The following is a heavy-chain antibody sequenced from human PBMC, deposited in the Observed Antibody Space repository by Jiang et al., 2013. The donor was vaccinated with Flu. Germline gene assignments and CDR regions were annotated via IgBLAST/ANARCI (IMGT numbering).Heavy chain of an antibody. J-gene: IGHJ4*02. V-gene: IGHV4-4*08. D-gene: IGHD3-9*01. CDR3: ARDSESTGYSDY. Sequence: RVSISVDTSKNQFSLRLSSVTAADTAVYYCARDSESTGYSDYWGQGTLVTVSS.